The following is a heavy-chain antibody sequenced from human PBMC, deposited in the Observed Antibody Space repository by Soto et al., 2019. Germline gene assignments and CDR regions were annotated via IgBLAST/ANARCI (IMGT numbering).Heavy chain of an antibody. D-gene: IGHD3-10*01. J-gene: IGHJ5*02. CDR3: ARVKRVRGRHSNGFDP. CDR1: GGSFSGYY. Sequence: PSETLSLTCAVYGGSFSGYYWSWIRQPPGKGLEWIGEINHSGSTNYNPSLKSRVTISVDTSKNQFSLKLSSVTAADTAVYYCARVKRVRGRHSNGFDPWGQGTLITVCS. V-gene: IGHV4-34*01. CDR2: INHSGST.